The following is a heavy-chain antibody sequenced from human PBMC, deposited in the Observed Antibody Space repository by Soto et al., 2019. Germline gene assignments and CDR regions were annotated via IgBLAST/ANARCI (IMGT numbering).Heavy chain of an antibody. Sequence: QLRLQEAGPGLVKPSETLSLTCTVSGGSISSSSYYWGWIRQPPGKGPEWIGAIYYNGNTYYNLTLKIPITMAVDTSKNQFPLNLSTATAADTAMYYCARQTGVFGHYFDYWGQGTLVTVSS. CDR1: GGSISSSSYY. D-gene: IGHD3-16*01. CDR3: ARQTGVFGHYFDY. J-gene: IGHJ4*02. V-gene: IGHV4-39*01. CDR2: IYYNGNT.